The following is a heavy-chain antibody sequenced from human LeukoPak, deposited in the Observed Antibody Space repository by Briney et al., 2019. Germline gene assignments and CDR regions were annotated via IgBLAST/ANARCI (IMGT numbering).Heavy chain of an antibody. D-gene: IGHD1-1*01. J-gene: IGHJ4*02. CDR3: AKDKGNWNDGLDY. CDR2: ISNSGGYT. V-gene: IGHV3-23*01. CDR1: GFTFSSSA. Sequence: GGSLRLSCAASGFTFSSSAMSWVRQAPGKGLEWVSAISNSGGYTYYADSVQGRFTISRDNSKSTLCLQMNSLRAEDTAVYYCAKDKGNWNDGLDYWGQGTLVTVSS.